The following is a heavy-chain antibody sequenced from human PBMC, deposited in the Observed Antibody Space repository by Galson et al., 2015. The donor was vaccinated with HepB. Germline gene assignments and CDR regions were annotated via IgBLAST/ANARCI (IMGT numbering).Heavy chain of an antibody. CDR1: GYTFSSYS. Sequence: VKVSCKASGYTFSSYSIAWVRQAPGQGLEWMGWISAYDSSTNYAQKFQGRVTMTTETSTTTAYLELRSLRSDDTAVYYCARGALVAVVNANLNNWFDPWGQGTLVTVSS. J-gene: IGHJ5*02. CDR2: ISAYDSST. CDR3: ARGALVAVVNANLNNWFDP. V-gene: IGHV1-18*01. D-gene: IGHD2-8*02.